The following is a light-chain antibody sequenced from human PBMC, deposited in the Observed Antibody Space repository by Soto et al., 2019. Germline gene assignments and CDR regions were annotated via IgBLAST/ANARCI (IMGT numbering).Light chain of an antibody. J-gene: IGKJ1*01. CDR1: QTISSW. CDR2: KAS. CDR3: QHYNSYSES. Sequence: DIQMTQSPSTLSGYVGDRVTITCRASQTISSWLAWYQQKPGKAPKLLIYKASTLKRGVPSRFSGSGSGTEFTLTISSLQADDFATYYCQHYNSYSESFGQGTKV. V-gene: IGKV1-5*03.